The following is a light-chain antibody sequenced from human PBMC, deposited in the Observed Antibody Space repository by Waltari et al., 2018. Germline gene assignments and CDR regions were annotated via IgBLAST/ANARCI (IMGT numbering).Light chain of an antibody. Sequence: EVVLTQSPATLSVSLGERATLSCRASQSVSSDLAWYQQKPGQAPRLVIHGASIRATGIPARFSGSGSGTEFTLTISSLQSEDSAVYYCQQYNKWPPGTFGQGTKLEIK. V-gene: IGKV3-15*01. CDR3: QQYNKWPPGT. CDR2: GAS. J-gene: IGKJ1*01. CDR1: QSVSSD.